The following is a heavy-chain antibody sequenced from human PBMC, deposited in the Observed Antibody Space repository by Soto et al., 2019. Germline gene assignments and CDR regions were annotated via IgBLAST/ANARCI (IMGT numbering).Heavy chain of an antibody. D-gene: IGHD5-12*01. CDR1: GYTFTGYY. J-gene: IGHJ4*02. V-gene: IGHV1-2*02. CDR2: INPNSGGT. CDR3: ARAEDIVATGDFDY. Sequence: RASVKVSCKASGYTFTGYYMHWVRQAPGQGLEWMGWINPNSGGTNYAQKFQGRVTMTRDTSISTAYMELSRLRSDDTAVYYCARAEDIVATGDFDYWGQGTLVTVSS.